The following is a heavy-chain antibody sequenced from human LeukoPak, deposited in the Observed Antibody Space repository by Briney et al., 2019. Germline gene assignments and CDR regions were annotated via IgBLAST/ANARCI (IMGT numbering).Heavy chain of an antibody. J-gene: IGHJ3*01. CDR1: GFTFSNSG. D-gene: IGHD3-10*02. CDR2: IWYDGSNG. CDR3: AREISMFVNAFDL. V-gene: IGHV3-33*01. Sequence: GGSLRLSCAASGFTFSNSGMHWVRQAPGKGLEWVAVIWYDGSNGYYADAVKGRFIISRDNSKNTVHLQMNSLRVEDTSVYYCAREISMFVNAFDLWGQGTLVAVSS.